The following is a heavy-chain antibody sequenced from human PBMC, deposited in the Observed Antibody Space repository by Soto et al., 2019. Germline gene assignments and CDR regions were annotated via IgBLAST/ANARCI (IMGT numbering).Heavy chain of an antibody. Sequence: EVHLVESGGGLVKPGGSLRLSCAASGFTFSAYTMNWVRQAPGKGLEWVSSISASSVYIYGAESTTGRFTISRDNARNSLYLQMNSLRAEDTAVYYCARDYSGSGSYQHLFDSWGQGTLVTVS. CDR1: GFTFSAYT. V-gene: IGHV3-21*01. D-gene: IGHD3-10*01. J-gene: IGHJ4*02. CDR2: ISASSVYI. CDR3: ARDYSGSGSYQHLFDS.